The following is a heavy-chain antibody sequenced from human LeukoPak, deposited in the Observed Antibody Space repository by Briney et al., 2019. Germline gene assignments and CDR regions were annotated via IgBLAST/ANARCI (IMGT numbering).Heavy chain of an antibody. D-gene: IGHD2-8*01. J-gene: IGHJ6*03. CDR3: ARVGYCTNGVCYTGSYMDV. CDR1: GGPISSYY. CDR2: IYYSGST. Sequence: SETLSLTCTVSGGPISSYYWSWIRQPPGKGLEWIGYIYYSGSTNYNPSLKSRVTISVDTSKNQFSLKLSSVTAADTAVYYCARVGYCTNGVCYTGSYMDVWGKGTTVTVSS. V-gene: IGHV4-59*01.